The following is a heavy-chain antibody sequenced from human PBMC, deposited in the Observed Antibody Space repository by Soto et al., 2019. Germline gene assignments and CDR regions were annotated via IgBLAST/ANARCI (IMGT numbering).Heavy chain of an antibody. CDR2: IKTDGSIT. J-gene: IGHJ4*02. D-gene: IGHD3-22*01. CDR1: GFSFSSYW. CDR3: ARECYYAGTEY. V-gene: IGHV3-74*01. Sequence: EVQLVESGGGLVQPGGSLRLSCAASGFSFSSYWMHWVRQTPGMGLVWVSRIKTDGSITAYADSVKGRFTISRDNAKNTLYLQMNSLRVEDTAVYYCARECYYAGTEYWGQGTLVSVSS.